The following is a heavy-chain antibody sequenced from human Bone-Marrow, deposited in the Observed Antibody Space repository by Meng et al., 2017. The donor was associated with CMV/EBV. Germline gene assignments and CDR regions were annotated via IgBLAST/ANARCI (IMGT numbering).Heavy chain of an antibody. J-gene: IGHJ4*02. D-gene: IGHD6-19*01. CDR3: ATGVADFEY. CDR1: GYTFTSYD. Sequence: QLELVRSGPVVKKPWASVTVSCKASGYTFTSYDSNSVRQADGQGLEWMGWMNPNSGNTDYAQKFQGRVTMTRNISKSTAYMDLSSLRSEDTAVYYCATGVADFEYWGQGTLVTVSS. CDR2: MNPNSGNT. V-gene: IGHV1-8*01.